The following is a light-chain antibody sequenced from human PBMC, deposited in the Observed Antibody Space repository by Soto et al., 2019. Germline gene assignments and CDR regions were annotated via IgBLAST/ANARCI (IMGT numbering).Light chain of an antibody. CDR2: AAS. Sequence: DIQMTQSPSSLSASVGDRVTITCRAIQDISNYLAWYQQKPGKVPKLLIYAASTLESGVPSRFSGSGSGTDFTLTISSLQPEDVATYYCQKYNSAPPWTFGQGTKV. V-gene: IGKV1-27*01. J-gene: IGKJ1*01. CDR1: QDISNY. CDR3: QKYNSAPPWT.